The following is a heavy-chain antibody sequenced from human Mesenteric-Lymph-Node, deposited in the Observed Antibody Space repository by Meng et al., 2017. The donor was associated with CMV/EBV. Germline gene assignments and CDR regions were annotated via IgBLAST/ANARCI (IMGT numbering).Heavy chain of an antibody. CDR1: GYTFIDYY. CDR3: ARDRDTDWYSPFDY. Sequence: QVQLAQSGAEVKKPGASVRVSCKPSGYTFIDYYINGVRQAPGQGLEWMGRINPKTGGRSYAQNFQGRVTMTRDTSINTAYMEVNRLNSDDTAMYYCARDRDTDWYSPFDYWGPGTLVTVSS. J-gene: IGHJ4*02. V-gene: IGHV1-2*06. D-gene: IGHD3-9*01. CDR2: INPKTGGR.